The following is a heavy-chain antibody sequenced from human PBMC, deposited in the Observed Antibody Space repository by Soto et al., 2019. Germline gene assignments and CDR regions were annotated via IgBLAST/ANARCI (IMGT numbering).Heavy chain of an antibody. CDR1: RDTFNKYA. J-gene: IGHJ6*02. Sequence: QVQLVQSGAEVKKPGSSVKVSCKTSRDTFNKYAVNWVRQAPGQGLEWMGWIIPIFSSRNYAQKFQDRVTITPDDSTRTAYMELRSLRFEDTAVYYCARGETYLGVWGQATTVTVSS. V-gene: IGHV1-69*01. CDR3: ARGETYLGV. D-gene: IGHD3-16*01. CDR2: IIPIFSSR.